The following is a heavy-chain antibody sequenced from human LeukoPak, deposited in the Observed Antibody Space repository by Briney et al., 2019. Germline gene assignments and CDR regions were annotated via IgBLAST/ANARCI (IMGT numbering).Heavy chain of an antibody. CDR3: AKRGNPTVGHHYLDV. D-gene: IGHD1-1*01. V-gene: IGHV3-23*05. CDR2: IRHSDSNT. Sequence: HPGGSLRLSCAASGFTFSSSDMSWVRLAPGSGLEWVSSIRHSDSNTYYADSVMGRFTISRDNSKNTLYLQMNSLSAEDTAVYYCAKRGNPTVGHHYLDVWGKGTTVSVSS. CDR1: GFTFSSSD. J-gene: IGHJ6*03.